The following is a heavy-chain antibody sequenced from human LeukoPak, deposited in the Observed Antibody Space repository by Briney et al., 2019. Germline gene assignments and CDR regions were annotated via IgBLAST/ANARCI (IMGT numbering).Heavy chain of an antibody. CDR2: IDPNSGGT. CDR3: ARDSLNKYSSGWYNYYYYYMDV. V-gene: IGHV1-2*02. CDR1: GYTFTGYN. D-gene: IGHD6-19*01. Sequence: GASVKVSCKASGYTFTGYNMHWVRQAPGQGLEWMGWIDPNSGGTSYAQKFQGRVTMTRDTSISTAYMELSRLRSDDTAVYYCARDSLNKYSSGWYNYYYYYMDVWGKGTTVTISS. J-gene: IGHJ6*03.